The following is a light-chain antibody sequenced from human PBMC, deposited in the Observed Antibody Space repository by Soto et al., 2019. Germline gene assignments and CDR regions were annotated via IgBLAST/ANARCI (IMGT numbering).Light chain of an antibody. CDR2: MSS. CDR1: QSLVHSDENTY. J-gene: IGKJ2*01. Sequence: DIVLTQPPLSSHVTLGQPASISCRSSQSLVHSDENTYLTWLQQRPCQPPRLLIYMSSNWFSGVPVRFSGSGAGTDFTLKISRVEADDVGVYDCMQATQAYAFGEGTKLEIK. V-gene: IGKV2-24*01. CDR3: MQATQAYA.